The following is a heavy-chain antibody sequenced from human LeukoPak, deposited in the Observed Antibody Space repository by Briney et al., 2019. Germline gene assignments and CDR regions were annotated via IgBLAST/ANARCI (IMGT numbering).Heavy chain of an antibody. V-gene: IGHV1-46*01. Sequence: GASVKVSCKASGYTFTSYYMHWVRQAPGQGLEWMGIINPSGGSTSYAQKFQGRVTITADESTSTAYMELNSLRSEDTAVYYCARENTGTTISPYDAFDIWGQGTMVTVSS. D-gene: IGHD1-7*01. CDR1: GYTFTSYY. J-gene: IGHJ3*02. CDR3: ARENTGTTISPYDAFDI. CDR2: INPSGGST.